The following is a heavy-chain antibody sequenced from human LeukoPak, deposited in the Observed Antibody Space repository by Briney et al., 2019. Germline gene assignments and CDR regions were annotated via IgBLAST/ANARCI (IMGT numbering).Heavy chain of an antibody. Sequence: HPGGSLRLSCAASGFTFSSYGMHWVRQAPGKGLEWVAVTWYDGSNKYYADSVKGRFTISRDNSKNTLYLQMNSLRAEDTAVYYCARGKTKITIFGVVIDDRGVDYWGQGTLVTVSS. V-gene: IGHV3-33*01. CDR1: GFTFSSYG. J-gene: IGHJ4*02. D-gene: IGHD3-3*01. CDR2: TWYDGSNK. CDR3: ARGKTKITIFGVVIDDRGVDY.